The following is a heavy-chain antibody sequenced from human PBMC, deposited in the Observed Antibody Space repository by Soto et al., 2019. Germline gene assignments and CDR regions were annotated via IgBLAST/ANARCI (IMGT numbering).Heavy chain of an antibody. CDR2: ISSNGRTI. J-gene: IGHJ4*02. CDR3: ARVGVVGARSLDF. D-gene: IGHD1-26*01. Sequence: EVQLVESGGGLVQPGGSLRLSCAASGFTFSSDEMNWVRQAPGKGLEWVSYISSNGRTIDYADSVKGRFTISRDNPKKSLYLQLNSLRAEDTAVYYCARVGVVGARSLDFWGQGTLVTVSS. CDR1: GFTFSSDE. V-gene: IGHV3-48*03.